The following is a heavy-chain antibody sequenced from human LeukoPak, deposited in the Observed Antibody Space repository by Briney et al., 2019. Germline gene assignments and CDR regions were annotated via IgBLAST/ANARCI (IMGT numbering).Heavy chain of an antibody. Sequence: SETLSLTCAVYGGSFSGYYWSWIRRPPGKGLEWIGEINHSGSTNYNPSLKSRVTISVDTSKNQFSLKLSSVTAADTAVYYCASDKRSGIMDVWGQGTRSPSP. D-gene: IGHD6-13*01. CDR3: ASDKRSGIMDV. CDR2: INHSGST. J-gene: IGHJ6*02. V-gene: IGHV4-34*01. CDR1: GGSFSGYY.